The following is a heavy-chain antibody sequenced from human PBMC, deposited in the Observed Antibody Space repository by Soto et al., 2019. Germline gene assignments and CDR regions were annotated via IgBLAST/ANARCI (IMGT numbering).Heavy chain of an antibody. J-gene: IGHJ6*02. CDR1: GFTFSSSW. V-gene: IGHV3-74*01. Sequence: EVQLVESGGGLVQPGGSLRLSCAASGFTFSSSWMHWVRQGPGKGLVWVSYVNSDGSTTAYADSVQGRFTISRDNAKNTLYLQMNSLRAEDTSVYFCARDRSYALDVWGQGTTVTVSS. CDR3: ARDRSYALDV. CDR2: VNSDGSTT.